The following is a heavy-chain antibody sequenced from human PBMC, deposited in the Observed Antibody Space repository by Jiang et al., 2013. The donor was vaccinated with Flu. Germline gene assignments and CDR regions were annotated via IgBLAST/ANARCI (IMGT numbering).Heavy chain of an antibody. CDR3: ARVSGRVGQKWLLLNPNAFDI. CDR2: IYYSGST. J-gene: IGHJ3*02. CDR1: GGSISSYY. D-gene: IGHD3-22*01. Sequence: KPSETLSLTCTVSGGSISSYYWSWIRQPPGKGLEWIGYIYYSGSTNYNPSLKSRVTISVDTSKNQFSLKLSSVTAADTAVYYCARVSGRVGQKWLLLNPNAFDIWGQGTMVTVSS. V-gene: IGHV4-59*01.